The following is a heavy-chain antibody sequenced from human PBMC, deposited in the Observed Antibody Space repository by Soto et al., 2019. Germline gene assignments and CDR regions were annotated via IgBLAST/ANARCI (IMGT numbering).Heavy chain of an antibody. J-gene: IGHJ6*02. Sequence: GEALKLSCKGSGYSFSRYWVGWGRPMPGKGLEGMGIIYPGDSDTRYSPSFQGQVTISADKSISTAYLQWSSLKASDTAMYYCARFRDSSGTSSAYYYYGMDVWGQGTTVTVSS. D-gene: IGHD3-22*01. CDR3: ARFRDSSGTSSAYYYYGMDV. CDR1: GYSFSRYW. V-gene: IGHV5-51*01. CDR2: IYPGDSDT.